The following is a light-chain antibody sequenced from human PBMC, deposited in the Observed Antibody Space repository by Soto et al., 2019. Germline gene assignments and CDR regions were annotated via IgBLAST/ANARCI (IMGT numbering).Light chain of an antibody. CDR3: QQYGSSGYT. CDR2: GAS. Sequence: EIVLTQSPGTLSLSPGERATLSCRASQSVSSSYLAWYQQKPGQAPRLLIYGASSRATGIPDRFSGSGSGTDFTLTINRLEPGDFAVYYCQQYGSSGYTFGQGTKLEIK. J-gene: IGKJ2*01. V-gene: IGKV3-20*01. CDR1: QSVSSSY.